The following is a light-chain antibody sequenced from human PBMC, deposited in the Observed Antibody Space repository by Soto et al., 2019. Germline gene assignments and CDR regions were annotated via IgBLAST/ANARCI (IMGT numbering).Light chain of an antibody. CDR1: NSNIGAGYD. CDR3: QSYDSSLSGVV. CDR2: GYY. V-gene: IGLV1-40*01. Sequence: QSVMTQPPSVSGAPGQRVTIACTGNNSNIGAGYDVHWYRRFPGAAPTLLLSGYYNRPSGVPDRISGSKSGTSVSLAITDLKAEDEADYYCQSYDSSLSGVVFGGGTKLTVL. J-gene: IGLJ2*01.